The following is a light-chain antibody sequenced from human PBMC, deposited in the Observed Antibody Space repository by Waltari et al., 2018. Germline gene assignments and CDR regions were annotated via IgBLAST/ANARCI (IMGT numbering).Light chain of an antibody. V-gene: IGLV4-69*01. CDR3: QTWGTGPWV. Sequence: QLVLTQSPSASASLGAPVKLTCTLSSGHSSSAIAWHLQQPEKGPRYLMKVNNDGGHTKGDGIPDRFSGSSSGAERYLTISSLQSEDEADYYCQTWGTGPWVFGGGTKLTVL. J-gene: IGLJ3*02. CDR2: VNNDGGH. CDR1: SGHSSSA.